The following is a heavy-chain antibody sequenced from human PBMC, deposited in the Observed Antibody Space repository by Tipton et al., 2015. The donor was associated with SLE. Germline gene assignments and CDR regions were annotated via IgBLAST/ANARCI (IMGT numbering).Heavy chain of an antibody. D-gene: IGHD2/OR15-2a*01. CDR1: GGSFTSHY. V-gene: IGHV4-59*11. CDR2: MHYSGNT. J-gene: IGHJ4*02. CDR3: ARLSQSRLFDY. Sequence: TLSLTCTVSGGSFTSHYWSWIRQPPGKGLEWIGCMHYSGNTAYSPSLRSRVTMSVDTSKKQISLILSSVTAADTAVYYCARLSQSRLFDYWGQGTLVTVPS.